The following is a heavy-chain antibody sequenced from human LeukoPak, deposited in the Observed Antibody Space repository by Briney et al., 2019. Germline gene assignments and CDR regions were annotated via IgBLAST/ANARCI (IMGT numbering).Heavy chain of an antibody. CDR2: IHNSGST. CDR1: DGSISTYY. J-gene: IGHJ1*01. Sequence: PSETLSLTCTASDGSISTYYWSWIRQSPGKGLEWIGYIHNSGSTNYNPSLKSRVTISVDTSKNQFSLKLSSVTAAVTAVYYCASALTTLEYFQHWGRGTLVTVSS. V-gene: IGHV4-59*01. D-gene: IGHD4-17*01. CDR3: ASALTTLEYFQH.